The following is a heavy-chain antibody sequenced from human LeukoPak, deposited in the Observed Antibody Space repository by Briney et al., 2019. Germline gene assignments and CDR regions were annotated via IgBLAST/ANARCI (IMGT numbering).Heavy chain of an antibody. CDR2: IYSGGST. J-gene: IGHJ4*02. CDR1: GFTVSSNY. D-gene: IGHD1-26*01. Sequence: GGSLRLSCAASGFTVSSNYMSWVRQAPGKGLEWVSVIYSGGSTDYADSVKGRFTISRDNSKNTLYLQMNSLRAEDTAVYYCARDRSYGLGATFDYWGQGTLVTVSS. CDR3: ARDRSYGLGATFDY. V-gene: IGHV3-53*01.